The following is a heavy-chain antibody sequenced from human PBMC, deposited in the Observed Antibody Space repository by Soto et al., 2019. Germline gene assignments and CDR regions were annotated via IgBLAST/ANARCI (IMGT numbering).Heavy chain of an antibody. CDR3: ARGGLVRFWPY. D-gene: IGHD3-3*01. CDR1: GGSFSGYY. V-gene: IGHV4-34*01. CDR2: INHSGST. J-gene: IGHJ4*02. Sequence: PSETLFLTCAVYGGSFSGYYWSWIRQPPGKGLEWIGEINHSGSTNYNPSLKSRVTISVDTSKNQFSLKLSSVTAADTAVYYCARGGLVRFWPYWGQGTLVTVSS.